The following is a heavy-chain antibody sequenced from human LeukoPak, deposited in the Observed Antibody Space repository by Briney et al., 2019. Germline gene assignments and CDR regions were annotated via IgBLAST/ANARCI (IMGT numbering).Heavy chain of an antibody. CDR1: GVIFSSYA. Sequence: QPGGSLRLSCAASGVIFSSYAMSWVRQAPGKGLEWVSAINGRGDNTYYADFVKGRFTISRDNSKSTVYLQMNSLRTEDTAVHYCAKDRVSPGFNWFDPWGQGTLVTVSS. V-gene: IGHV3-23*01. J-gene: IGHJ5*02. CDR2: INGRGDNT. CDR3: AKDRVSPGFNWFDP. D-gene: IGHD2/OR15-2a*01.